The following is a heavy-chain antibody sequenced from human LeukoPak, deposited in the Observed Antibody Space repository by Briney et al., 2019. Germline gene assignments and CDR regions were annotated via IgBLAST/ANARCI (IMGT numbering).Heavy chain of an antibody. Sequence: GASVKVSCKASGYTFSSFDINWVRQATGQGLEWVGWMNPNSVNTRYAQTLQGRGTLTRNTSISTAYMELSSHRSEDTAVYYCAKLYQVSTWGQGTLVTVST. J-gene: IGHJ4*02. V-gene: IGHV1-8*03. D-gene: IGHD2-8*01. CDR1: GYTFSSFD. CDR3: AKLYQVST. CDR2: MNPNSVNT.